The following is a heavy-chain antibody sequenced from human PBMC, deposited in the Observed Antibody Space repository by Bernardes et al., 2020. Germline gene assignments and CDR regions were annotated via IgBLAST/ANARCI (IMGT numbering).Heavy chain of an antibody. CDR1: GFSLSNARMG. CDR2: IFSNDEK. Sequence: SGPTLVKPTETLTLTCTVSGFSLSNARMGVSWIRQPPGKALEWLAHIFSNDEKSYSTSLKSRLTISKDTSKSQVVLTMTNMDPVDTATYYCARTLQRGYSYGYVYWGQGTLVTVSS. V-gene: IGHV2-26*01. CDR3: ARTLQRGYSYGYVY. J-gene: IGHJ4*02. D-gene: IGHD5-18*01.